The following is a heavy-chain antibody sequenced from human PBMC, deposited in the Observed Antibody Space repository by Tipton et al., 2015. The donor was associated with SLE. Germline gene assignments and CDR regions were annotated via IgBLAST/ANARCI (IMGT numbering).Heavy chain of an antibody. Sequence: SLRLSCAASGFTFSSYAMHWVRQAPGKGLEWVAVISYDGSNKYYADSVKGRFTISRDNSKNTLYLQMNSLRVEDTGVYYCARAYYGMDVWGQGTTVTVSS. J-gene: IGHJ6*02. D-gene: IGHD2-21*01. V-gene: IGHV3-30*04. CDR2: ISYDGSNK. CDR3: ARAYYGMDV. CDR1: GFTFSSYA.